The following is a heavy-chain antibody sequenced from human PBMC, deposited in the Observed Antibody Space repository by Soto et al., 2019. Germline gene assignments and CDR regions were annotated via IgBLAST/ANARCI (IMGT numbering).Heavy chain of an antibody. Sequence: SETLSLTCTVSGGSISNYYWSWIRQPPGKGLEWLGYAYFSGSTNYNPSLKSRVTISVDTSNNQFSLTLSSVTAADTAVYYCARAPRSDYKPGNFDYWGQGTLVTVSS. D-gene: IGHD3-10*01. J-gene: IGHJ4*02. V-gene: IGHV4-59*01. CDR2: AYFSGST. CDR1: GGSISNYY. CDR3: ARAPRSDYKPGNFDY.